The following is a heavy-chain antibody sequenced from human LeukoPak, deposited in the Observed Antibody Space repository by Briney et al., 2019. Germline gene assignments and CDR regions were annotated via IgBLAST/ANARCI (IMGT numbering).Heavy chain of an antibody. Sequence: GGSLRLSCAASGFTFSSYWINWVRQAPGKGLEWVAGIKPDGSESFYVDSVLGRFTISRDNAKNSLYLQMNSLRAEDTALYYCIVALEGDWGQGTLVTVSS. V-gene: IGHV3-7*01. CDR3: IVALEGD. CDR1: GFTFSSYW. CDR2: IKPDGSES. J-gene: IGHJ4*02. D-gene: IGHD1-1*01.